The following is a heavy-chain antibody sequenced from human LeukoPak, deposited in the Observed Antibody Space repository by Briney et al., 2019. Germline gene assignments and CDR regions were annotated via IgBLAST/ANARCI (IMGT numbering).Heavy chain of an antibody. Sequence: GSLRLSCAASGFTFSNAWMSWVRQAPGKGLEWVGRIKSKTDGGTTDYAAPVKGRFAISRDDSKNTPYLQMNSLRVEDTAVYYCARSAIPDYGDFDCWGQGTLVTVSS. V-gene: IGHV3-15*01. D-gene: IGHD4-17*01. CDR3: ARSAIPDYGDFDC. J-gene: IGHJ4*02. CDR2: IKSKTDGGTT. CDR1: GFTFSNAW.